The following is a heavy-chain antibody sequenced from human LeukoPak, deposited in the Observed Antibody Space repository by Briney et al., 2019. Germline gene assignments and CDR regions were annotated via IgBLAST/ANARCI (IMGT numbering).Heavy chain of an antibody. V-gene: IGHV5-51*01. Sequence: GESLQISCKGSGYSFTSYWIGWVRQMPGKGLEWMGIIYPGDSDTRYSPSFQGQVTISADKSISTAYLQWSSLKASDTAMYYCARRTFGGVIVYYFDYWGQGTLVTVSS. CDR1: GYSFTSYW. J-gene: IGHJ4*02. CDR3: ARRTFGGVIVYYFDY. CDR2: IYPGDSDT. D-gene: IGHD3-16*02.